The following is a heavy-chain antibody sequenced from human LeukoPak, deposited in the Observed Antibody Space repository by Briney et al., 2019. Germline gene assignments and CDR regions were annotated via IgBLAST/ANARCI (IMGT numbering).Heavy chain of an antibody. V-gene: IGHV1-18*01. Sequence: ASVKVSCKASGYTFTSYGISWVRQAPGQGLEWMGWISAYNGNTNYAQKLQGRVTMTTDTSTSTAYMELRSLRSDDTAVYYCARGGRLRYFDWLSHGPYYFDYWGQGTLVTVSS. J-gene: IGHJ4*02. CDR3: ARGGRLRYFDWLSHGPYYFDY. D-gene: IGHD3-9*01. CDR2: ISAYNGNT. CDR1: GYTFTSYG.